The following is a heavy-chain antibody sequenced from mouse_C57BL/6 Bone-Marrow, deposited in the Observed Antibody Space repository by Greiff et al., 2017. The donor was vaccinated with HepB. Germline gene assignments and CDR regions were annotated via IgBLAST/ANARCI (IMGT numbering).Heavy chain of an antibody. CDR3: ARAGGLPYYSNFLDY. V-gene: IGHV1-64*01. CDR1: GYTFTSYW. CDR2: IHPNSGST. J-gene: IGHJ2*01. D-gene: IGHD2-5*01. Sequence: QVQLQQPGAELVKPGASVKLSCKASGYTFTSYWIGMIHPNSGSTNYNEKFKSKATLTVDKSSSTAYMQLSSLTSEDSAVYYCARAGGLPYYSNFLDYWGQGTTLTVSS.